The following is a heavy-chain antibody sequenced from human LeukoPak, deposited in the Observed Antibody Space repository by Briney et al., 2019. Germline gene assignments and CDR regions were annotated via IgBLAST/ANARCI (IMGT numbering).Heavy chain of an antibody. CDR2: ISSSSSYI. J-gene: IGHJ4*02. CDR3: ARDSLTHLDY. CDR1: GFTLSSYS. Sequence: GGSLRLSCAASGFTLSSYSMNWVRQAPGKGLEWVSSISSSSSYIYYADSVKGRFTISRDNAKNSLYLQMNSLRAEDTAVYYCARDSLTHLDYWGQGTLVTVSS. V-gene: IGHV3-21*01.